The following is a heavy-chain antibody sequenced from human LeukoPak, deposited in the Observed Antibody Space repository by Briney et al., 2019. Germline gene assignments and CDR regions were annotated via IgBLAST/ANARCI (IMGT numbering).Heavy chain of an antibody. CDR2: ISTSSIYI. CDR1: GFTFSTYH. Sequence: GGSLRLSCAASGFTFSTYHMNWVRQAPGKGLKWVSSISTSSIYIYYADSVKGRFTISRDNAKNSLYLQMNSLRAEDTAVYYCTRDLQWDPDSGSYPPSSDYWGQGTLVTVSS. V-gene: IGHV3-21*01. D-gene: IGHD1-26*01. CDR3: TRDLQWDPDSGSYPPSSDY. J-gene: IGHJ4*02.